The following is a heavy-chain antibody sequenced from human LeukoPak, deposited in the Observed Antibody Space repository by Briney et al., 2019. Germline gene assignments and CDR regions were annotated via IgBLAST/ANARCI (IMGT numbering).Heavy chain of an antibody. CDR1: GFTFSSYS. D-gene: IGHD3-3*01. J-gene: IGHJ6*03. CDR2: ISSSSSTI. CDR3: ARGTYDFWSGYWPDNYYYYMDV. Sequence: VWSLRLSCAASGFTFSSYSMNWVRQAPGKGLEWVSYISSSSSTIYYADSVKGRFTISRDNAKNSLYLQMNSLRAEDTAVYYCARGTYDFWSGYWPDNYYYYMDVWGKGTTVTVSS. V-gene: IGHV3-48*01.